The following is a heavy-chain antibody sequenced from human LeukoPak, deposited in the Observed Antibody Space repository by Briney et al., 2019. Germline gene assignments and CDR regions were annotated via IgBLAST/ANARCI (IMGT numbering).Heavy chain of an antibody. CDR3: AKDWYYSNYHFDY. Sequence: GGSLRLSCAASGFTFSSYGMHWVRQAPGKGLEWVAFIRYDGSNKYYADSVKGRFTISRDNSKNTLYLQMNSLRAEDTAVYYCAKDWYYSNYHFDYWGQGTLVTVSS. CDR1: GFTFSSYG. D-gene: IGHD4-11*01. J-gene: IGHJ4*02. CDR2: IRYDGSNK. V-gene: IGHV3-30*02.